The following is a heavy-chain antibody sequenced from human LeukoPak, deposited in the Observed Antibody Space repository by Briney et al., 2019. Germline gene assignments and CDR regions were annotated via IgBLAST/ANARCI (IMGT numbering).Heavy chain of an antibody. J-gene: IGHJ4*02. D-gene: IGHD5-12*01. CDR2: FDPEDVET. V-gene: IGHV1-24*01. CDR1: GYTLTELA. Sequence: GASVTVSCKVSGYTLTELAIHWVRQAPGKGLEWMRGFDPEDVETIYAQKFQGRVTMTEDTYTDTAYMELSSLRSEDTAVYYCATYSGYAAYWGQGTLVSVSS. CDR3: ATYSGYAAY.